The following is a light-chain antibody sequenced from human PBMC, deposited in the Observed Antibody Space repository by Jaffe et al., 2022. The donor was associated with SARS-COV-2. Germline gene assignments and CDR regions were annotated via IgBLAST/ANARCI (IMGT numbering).Light chain of an antibody. Sequence: DIQMIQSPSSLSASVGDRVTITCRASQNIKSYLNWYQQKPGKAPKLLIHTASSLQSGVPSRFSGSGSGTDFTLTISSLQPEDFATYFCQQSSTTPPTFGQGTKLEIK. CDR1: QNIKSY. J-gene: IGKJ2*01. CDR3: QQSSTTPPT. V-gene: IGKV1-39*01. CDR2: TAS.